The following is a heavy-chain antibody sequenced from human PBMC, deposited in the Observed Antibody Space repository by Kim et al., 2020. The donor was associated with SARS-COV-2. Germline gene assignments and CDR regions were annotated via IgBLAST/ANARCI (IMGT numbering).Heavy chain of an antibody. CDR3: AKSHLHYDILTGYPDY. CDR2: ISWDGGST. CDR1: GFTFDDYA. Sequence: GGSLRLSCAASGFTFDDYAMHWVRQAPGKGLEWVSLISWDGGSTYYADSVKGRFTISRDNSKNSLYLQMNSLRAEDTALYYCAKSHLHYDILTGYPDYWGQGTLVTVSS. J-gene: IGHJ4*02. V-gene: IGHV3-43D*03. D-gene: IGHD3-9*01.